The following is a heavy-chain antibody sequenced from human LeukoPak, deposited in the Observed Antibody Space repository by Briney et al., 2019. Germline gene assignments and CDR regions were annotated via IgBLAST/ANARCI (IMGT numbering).Heavy chain of an antibody. J-gene: IGHJ4*02. CDR1: GFTVSSNY. D-gene: IGHD3-10*01. CDR3: AKDPDYYGSGSSTYAGDFDY. Sequence: GGSLRLSCAASGFTVSSNYMSWVRQAPGKGLEWVSAISGSGGSTYYADSVKGRFTISRDNSKNTLYLQMNSLRAEDTAVYYCAKDPDYYGSGSSTYAGDFDYWGQGTLVTVSS. V-gene: IGHV3-23*01. CDR2: ISGSGGST.